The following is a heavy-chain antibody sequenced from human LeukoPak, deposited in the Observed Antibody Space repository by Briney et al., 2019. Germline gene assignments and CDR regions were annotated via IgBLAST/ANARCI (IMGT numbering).Heavy chain of an antibody. V-gene: IGHV4-34*01. D-gene: IGHD3-22*01. J-gene: IGHJ4*02. CDR1: GGSFSGYY. CDR2: INHSGST. Sequence: PSETLSLTCAVYGGSFSGYYWSWIRQPPGKGLEWIGEINHSGSTNYNPSLKSRVTISVDTSKNQFSLKLSSVTAADTAVYYCARASFSSGYYHYFDYWGQGTLVTVSS. CDR3: ARASFSSGYYHYFDY.